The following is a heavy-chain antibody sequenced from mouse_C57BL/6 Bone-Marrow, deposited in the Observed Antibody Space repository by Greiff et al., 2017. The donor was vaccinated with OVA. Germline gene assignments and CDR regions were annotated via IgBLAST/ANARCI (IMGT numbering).Heavy chain of an antibody. CDR1: GYTFTSYW. V-gene: IGHV1-64*01. CDR3: ARGYYGSRGMDY. D-gene: IGHD1-1*01. Sequence: VQLQQSGAELVKPGASVKLSCKASGYTFTSYWMHWVKQRPGQGLEWIGMIHPNSGSTNYNEKFKSKATLTVDKSSSTAYMQLSSLTSEDSAVYYCARGYYGSRGMDYWGQGTSVTVSS. J-gene: IGHJ4*01. CDR2: IHPNSGST.